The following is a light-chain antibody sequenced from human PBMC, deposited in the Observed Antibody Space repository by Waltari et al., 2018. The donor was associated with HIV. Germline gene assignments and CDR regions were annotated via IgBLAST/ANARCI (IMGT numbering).Light chain of an antibody. CDR3: QTWDTGIRV. Sequence: QLVLTQSPSASASLRASVKFTCTLSSGHSTYDIAWHQQQPEKGPRYLMKLNSDGSHSKGDGIPDRFSGSSSGAERYLTISSLQSEDEADYYCQTWDTGIRVFGGGTKLTVL. CDR1: SGHSTYD. CDR2: LNSDGSH. V-gene: IGLV4-69*01. J-gene: IGLJ3*02.